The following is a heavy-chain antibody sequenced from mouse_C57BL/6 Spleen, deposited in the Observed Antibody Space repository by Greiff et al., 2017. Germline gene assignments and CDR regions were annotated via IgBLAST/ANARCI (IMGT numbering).Heavy chain of an antibody. CDR2: FYPGSGSI. Sequence: QVQLQQPGAELVKPGASVKLSCKASGYTFTSYWMHWVKQRPGQGLEWIGWFYPGSGSIKYNEKFKDKATLTADKSSSTVYMELSRLTSEDSAVYFCARHEDLLLRFDYWGQGTTLTVSS. CDR3: ARHEDLLLRFDY. D-gene: IGHD1-1*01. V-gene: IGHV1-62-2*01. CDR1: GYTFTSYW. J-gene: IGHJ2*01.